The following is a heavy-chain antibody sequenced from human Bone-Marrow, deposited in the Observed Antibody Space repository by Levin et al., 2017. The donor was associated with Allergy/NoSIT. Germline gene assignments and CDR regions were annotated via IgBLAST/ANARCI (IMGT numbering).Heavy chain of an antibody. CDR3: ARASMGYYDILTGYQYGYYYYYYMDV. J-gene: IGHJ6*03. Sequence: ASVQVSCKASGYTFTSYAMNWVRQAPGQGLEWMGWINTNTGNPTYAQGFTGRFVFSLDTSVSTAYLQISSLKAEDTAVYYCARASMGYYDILTGYQYGYYYYYYMDVWGKGTTVTVSS. CDR1: GYTFTSYA. CDR2: INTNTGNP. D-gene: IGHD3-9*01. V-gene: IGHV7-4-1*02.